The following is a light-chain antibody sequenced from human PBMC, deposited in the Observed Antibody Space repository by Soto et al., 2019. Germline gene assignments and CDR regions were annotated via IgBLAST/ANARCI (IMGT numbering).Light chain of an antibody. Sequence: QSALTQPASVSGSPGQSITLSCTGTSSDVGGYNHISWYQQHPGKVPQLLIYNVSHRPSGVSNRFSVSESGNTASLTISGLQAEDEAEYHCSSYTTGSPYVVFGGGTKVTVL. V-gene: IGLV2-14*01. CDR1: SSDVGGYNH. CDR2: NVS. J-gene: IGLJ2*01. CDR3: SSYTTGSPYVV.